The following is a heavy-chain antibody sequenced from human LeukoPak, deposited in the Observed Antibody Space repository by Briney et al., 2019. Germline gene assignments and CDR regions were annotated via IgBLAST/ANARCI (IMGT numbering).Heavy chain of an antibody. J-gene: IGHJ4*02. CDR1: GGTFSSYA. CDR3: AKGARYDYVWGSYSYFDY. D-gene: IGHD3-16*01. V-gene: IGHV1-69*04. CDR2: IIPILGIA. Sequence: SVKVSCKASGGTFSSYAIRWVRQAPGQGLEWMGRIIPILGIANYAQKFQGRVTITADKSTSTAYMELSSLRSEDTAVYYCAKGARYDYVWGSYSYFDYWGQGTLVTVSS.